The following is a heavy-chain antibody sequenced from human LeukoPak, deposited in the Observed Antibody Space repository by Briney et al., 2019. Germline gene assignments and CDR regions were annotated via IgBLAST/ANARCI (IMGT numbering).Heavy chain of an antibody. CDR2: ISYDGSNK. J-gene: IGHJ4*02. CDR3: AKPKYSSGWYGDFDC. Sequence: GGSLRLSCAASGFTFSSYAMHWVRQAPGKGLEWVAVISYDGSNKYYADSVKGRFTISRDNSKNTVYLQMNSLRAEDTAIYYCAKPKYSSGWYGDFDCWGQGTLVTVSS. D-gene: IGHD6-19*01. CDR1: GFTFSSYA. V-gene: IGHV3-30*04.